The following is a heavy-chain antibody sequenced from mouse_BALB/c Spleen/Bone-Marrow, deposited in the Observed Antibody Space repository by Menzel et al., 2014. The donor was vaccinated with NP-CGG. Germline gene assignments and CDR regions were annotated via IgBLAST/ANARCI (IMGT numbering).Heavy chain of an antibody. J-gene: IGHJ3*01. Sequence: QVQLQQSGPGLVAPSQSLSITCTVSGFSLTSYGVHWVRQPPGKGLEWLGVIWAGGSTNYNSALMSRLSISKDNSKSQVFLKMNSLQTDDTAMYYCARALGSSGHGFAYWGQGTLVTVSA. CDR1: GFSLTSYG. V-gene: IGHV2-9*02. CDR2: IWAGGST. CDR3: ARALGSSGHGFAY. D-gene: IGHD3-1*01.